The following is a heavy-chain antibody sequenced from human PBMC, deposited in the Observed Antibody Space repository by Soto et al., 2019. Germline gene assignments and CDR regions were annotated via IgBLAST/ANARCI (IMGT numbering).Heavy chain of an antibody. J-gene: IGHJ4*02. CDR1: GFTFSSYG. D-gene: IGHD3-22*01. CDR2: ISYDGSNK. CDR3: AKDLYDSSGYYYYFDY. Sequence: GSLRLSCAASGFTFSSYGMHWVRQAPGKGLEWVAVISYDGSNKYYADSVKGRLTISRDNSKNTLYLQMNSLRAEDTAVYYCAKDLYDSSGYYYYFDYWGQGTLVTVSS. V-gene: IGHV3-30*18.